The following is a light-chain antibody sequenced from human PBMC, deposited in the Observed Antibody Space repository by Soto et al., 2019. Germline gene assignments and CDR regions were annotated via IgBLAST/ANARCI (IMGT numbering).Light chain of an antibody. CDR2: SNN. Sequence: QSVVTQPPSASGTPGQRVAFSCSGSSSNIGNNTVNWYQQLPGTAPKLLIYSNNQRPSGVPDRFSASKSCTSASLAISGLQTEDEADYHCAAWDDSLNGVVFGGGTKLTVL. CDR1: SSNIGNNT. J-gene: IGLJ2*01. CDR3: AAWDDSLNGVV. V-gene: IGLV1-44*01.